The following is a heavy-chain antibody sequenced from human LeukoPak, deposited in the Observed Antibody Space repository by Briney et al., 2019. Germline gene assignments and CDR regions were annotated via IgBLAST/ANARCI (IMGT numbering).Heavy chain of an antibody. Sequence: SETLSLTCAVYGGSFSGYYWSWIRQPPGKGLEWIGEIIHSGSTNYNPSLKSRVTISVDTSKNQFSLKLSSVTAADTAVYYCARASRHGSGSYLDYWGQGTLVTVSS. D-gene: IGHD3-10*01. V-gene: IGHV4-34*12. CDR1: GGSFSGYY. CDR3: ARASRHGSGSYLDY. J-gene: IGHJ4*02. CDR2: IIHSGST.